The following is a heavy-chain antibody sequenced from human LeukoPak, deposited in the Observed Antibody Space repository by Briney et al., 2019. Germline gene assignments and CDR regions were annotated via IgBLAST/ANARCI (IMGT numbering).Heavy chain of an antibody. CDR2: IYYSGST. V-gene: IGHV4-39*07. J-gene: IGHJ4*02. Sequence: PSETLSLTCTVSGGSISSSSYYWGWIRQPPGKGLEWIGSIYYSGSTYYNPSLKSRVTISVDTSKNQFSLKLSSVTAADTAVYYCARDYRNYYGSGSYRRFDYWGQGTLVTVSS. D-gene: IGHD3-10*01. CDR1: GGSISSSSYY. CDR3: ARDYRNYYGSGSYRRFDY.